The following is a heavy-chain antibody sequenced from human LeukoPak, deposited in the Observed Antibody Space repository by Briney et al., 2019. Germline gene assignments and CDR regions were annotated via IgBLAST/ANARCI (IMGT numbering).Heavy chain of an antibody. Sequence: QTGGSLRLSCAASGFTFSSYGMSWVRQAPGKGLEWVSGISDSGGSIYYAQSVKGRFTISRDNSKNTLYLQMNSLRAEDTAVYYCAKDHKQLANFDYWGQGTLVTVSS. J-gene: IGHJ4*02. CDR1: GFTFSSYG. CDR2: ISDSGGSI. CDR3: AKDHKQLANFDY. V-gene: IGHV3-23*01. D-gene: IGHD6-6*01.